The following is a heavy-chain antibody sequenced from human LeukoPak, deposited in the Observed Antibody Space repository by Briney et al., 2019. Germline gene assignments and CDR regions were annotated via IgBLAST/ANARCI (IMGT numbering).Heavy chain of an antibody. CDR1: GYRFTNYC. V-gene: IGHV5-51*01. J-gene: IGHJ6*03. CDR2: IYSGDSGS. CDR3: ARHGVSSGSYSKYYYYYMDV. D-gene: IGHD3-10*01. Sequence: GGAPQISFYASGYRFTNYCNGWVRPMPGEGAEGRGIIYSGDSGSRYSTSFQGEVTISADKSISTAYLKWSSLKASDTAMYYCARHGVSSGSYSKYYYYYMDVWGKGTTVTVSS.